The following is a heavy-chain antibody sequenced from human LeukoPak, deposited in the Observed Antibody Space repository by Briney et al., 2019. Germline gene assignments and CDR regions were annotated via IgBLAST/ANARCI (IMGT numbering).Heavy chain of an antibody. D-gene: IGHD2-15*01. V-gene: IGHV1-2*02. J-gene: IGHJ4*02. Sequence: ASVKVSCKASGYTFTGYYMHWVRQAPGQGLEWMGWVNPNSGGTNYAQKFQGRVTMTRDTSISTAYMELGRLRSDDTAVYYCARERVVVAATPHFDYWGQGTLVTVSS. CDR1: GYTFTGYY. CDR2: VNPNSGGT. CDR3: ARERVVVAATPHFDY.